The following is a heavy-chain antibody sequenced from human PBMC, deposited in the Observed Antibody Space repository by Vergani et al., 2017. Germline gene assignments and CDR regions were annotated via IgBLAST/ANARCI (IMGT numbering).Heavy chain of an antibody. V-gene: IGHV3-33*05. Sequence: QVQLVESGGGVVQPGGSLRLSCAASGFTFSSYGMHWVRQAPGKGLEWVAVISYDGSNKYYADSVKGRFTISRDNSKNSLYLQMNSLRAEDTAVYYCARDTLNWGQGTLVTVSS. J-gene: IGHJ4*02. CDR1: GFTFSSYG. CDR3: ARDTLN. CDR2: ISYDGSNK.